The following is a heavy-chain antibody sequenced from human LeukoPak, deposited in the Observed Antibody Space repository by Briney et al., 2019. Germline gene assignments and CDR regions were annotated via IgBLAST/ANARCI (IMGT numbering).Heavy chain of an antibody. CDR1: GVTFTDYA. Sequence: GGSLRLSCAASGVTFTDYAMNWVRQAPGKGLEWVSTISGSGTITYYADSVRGRFTISRDYSTNTLYLQMSSLRAEDTAIYYCAYLGLSSDWNDVPGPQIDYWGQGTPVTVSS. CDR2: ISGSGTIT. D-gene: IGHD1-1*01. J-gene: IGHJ4*02. V-gene: IGHV3-23*01. CDR3: AYLGLSSDWNDVPGPQIDY.